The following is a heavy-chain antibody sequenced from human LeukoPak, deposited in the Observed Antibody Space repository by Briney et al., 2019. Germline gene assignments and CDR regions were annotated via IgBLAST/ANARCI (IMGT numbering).Heavy chain of an antibody. D-gene: IGHD6-13*01. V-gene: IGHV3-48*01. CDR2: ISSSSSTI. J-gene: IGHJ4*02. CDR1: GFTFSSYS. Sequence: PGGSLRLSCAASGFTFSSYSMNWVRQAPGKGLEWVSYISSSSSTIYYADSVKGRFTISRDNAKNSLYLQMNSLRAEDTAVYYCARSFFSSSSYFDYWGQGTLVTVSS. CDR3: ARSFFSSSSYFDY.